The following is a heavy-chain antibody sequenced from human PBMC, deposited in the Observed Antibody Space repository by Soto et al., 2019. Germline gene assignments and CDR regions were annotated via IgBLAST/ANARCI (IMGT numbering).Heavy chain of an antibody. CDR3: ATGMLGVVIPGHYYYYYGMEV. D-gene: IGHD3-3*01. CDR2: IKSKTDGGTT. CDR1: GFTFSNAW. J-gene: IGHJ6*02. Sequence: GGSLRLSCAASGFTFSNAWMSCLRQAPGKGLEWVGRIKSKTDGGTTDYAAPVKGRFTISRYDSKNTLYLQMNSLKTEDTAVYYCATGMLGVVIPGHYYYYYGMEVWGQGTPVTVS. V-gene: IGHV3-15*01.